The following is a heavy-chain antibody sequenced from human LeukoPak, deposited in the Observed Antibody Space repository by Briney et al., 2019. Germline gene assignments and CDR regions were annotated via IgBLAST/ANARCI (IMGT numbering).Heavy chain of an antibody. J-gene: IGHJ4*02. CDR2: IIPIFGTA. Sequence: GALVKVSCKASGGTFSSYAISWVRQAPGQGLEWMGGIIPIFGTANYAQKFQGRVTITADESTSTAYMELSSLRSEDTAVYYCAREGELHLDYWGQGTLVTVSS. V-gene: IGHV1-69*13. CDR1: GGTFSSYA. CDR3: AREGELHLDY. D-gene: IGHD1-26*01.